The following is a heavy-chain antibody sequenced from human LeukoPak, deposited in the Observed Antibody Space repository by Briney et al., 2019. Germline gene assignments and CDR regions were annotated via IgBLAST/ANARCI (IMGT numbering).Heavy chain of an antibody. Sequence: GGSLRLSCAASGFTFSSYGMHWVRQAPGKGLEWVAVISYDGSNKYYADSVKGRFTISRDNSKNTLYLQMNSLRAEDTAVYYCAKARGPLVVVAATPVDYWGQGTLVTVSS. CDR1: GFTFSSYG. V-gene: IGHV3-30*18. D-gene: IGHD2-15*01. CDR2: ISYDGSNK. CDR3: AKARGPLVVVAATPVDY. J-gene: IGHJ4*02.